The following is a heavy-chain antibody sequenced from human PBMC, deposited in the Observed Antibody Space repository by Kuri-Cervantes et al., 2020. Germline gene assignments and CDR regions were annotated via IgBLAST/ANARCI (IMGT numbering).Heavy chain of an antibody. Sequence: ASVKVSCKTTGYTFTSYGISWVRQAPGEGLEWMGWISAYNGNTKYAEKFQGRVTMTTDTSTSTAYMELRSLRSDDTAVYYCARESYSSSWYRNPVSDFDYWGQGTLVTVSS. D-gene: IGHD6-13*01. CDR1: GYTFTSYG. CDR3: ARESYSSSWYRNPVSDFDY. CDR2: ISAYNGNT. V-gene: IGHV1-18*04. J-gene: IGHJ4*02.